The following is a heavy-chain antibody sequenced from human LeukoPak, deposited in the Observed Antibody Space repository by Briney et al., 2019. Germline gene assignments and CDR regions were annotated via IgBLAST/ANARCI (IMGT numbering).Heavy chain of an antibody. D-gene: IGHD3-10*01. CDR2: IIHIFGTE. Sequence: SVTVSCKDSGGTFSKYAISWVGQAPGRGGEGMGGIIHIFGTEKYAQKFQGRVKITADESTSTAYLELSSLRSEDTAVYYCAGGGYGSGSYFDYYYGMYVWGKGTTVTVSS. J-gene: IGHJ6*04. CDR1: GGTFSKYA. V-gene: IGHV1-69*13. CDR3: AGGGYGSGSYFDYYYGMYV.